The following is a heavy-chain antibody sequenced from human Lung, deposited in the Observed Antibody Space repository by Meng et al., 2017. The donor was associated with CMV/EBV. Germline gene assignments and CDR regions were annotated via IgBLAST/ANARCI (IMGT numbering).Heavy chain of an antibody. D-gene: IGHD2-15*01. CDR3: ARAYCSGGSCYSFDWFDP. Sequence: QITLKESGPTLXXXXXTXTLXXXXPGFSLTTSGVGVGWIRQSPGKALEWLALIYWDDDKRYSPSLKSRLTITKDTSKNQVVLTMTNMDPVDTATYYCARAYCSGGSCYSFDWFDPWGQGTLVTVSS. CDR2: IYWDDDK. J-gene: IGHJ5*02. CDR1: GFSLTTSGVG. V-gene: IGHV2-5*02.